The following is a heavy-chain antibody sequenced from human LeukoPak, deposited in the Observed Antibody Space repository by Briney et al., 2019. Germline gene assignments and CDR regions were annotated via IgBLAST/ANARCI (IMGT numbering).Heavy chain of an antibody. J-gene: IGHJ4*02. CDR2: MYYSGST. CDR1: GRSISNYY. Sequence: PSETLSLTCTVSGRSISNYYWSWIRQPPGKGLEWIGYMYYSGSTNYNPSLKSRVTISVDTSKNQFSLKLSSVIAADTAVYYCASHASSGYSHFDYWGQGTLVTVSS. D-gene: IGHD3-22*01. V-gene: IGHV4-59*01. CDR3: ASHASSGYSHFDY.